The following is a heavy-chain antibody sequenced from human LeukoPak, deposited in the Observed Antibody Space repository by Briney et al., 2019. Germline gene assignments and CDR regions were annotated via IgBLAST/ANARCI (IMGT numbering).Heavy chain of an antibody. V-gene: IGHV4-39*07. J-gene: IGHJ5*02. CDR1: GGSISSSSYY. CDR3: ARDKVYWFDP. CDR2: IYYSGST. Sequence: PWETLSLTCTVSGGSISSSSYYWGWIRQPPGKGLEWIGRIYYSGSTYYNPSLKSRVTISVDTSKNQFSLKLSSVTAADTAVYYCARDKVYWFDPWGQGTLVTVSS.